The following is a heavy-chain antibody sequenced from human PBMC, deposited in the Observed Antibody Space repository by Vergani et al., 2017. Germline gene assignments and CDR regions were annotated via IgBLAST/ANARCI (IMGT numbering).Heavy chain of an antibody. D-gene: IGHD2-2*01. Sequence: QVQLVQSGAEVKKPGASVKVSCKASGYTFTSYGISWVRQAPGQGLEWMGWISAYNGNTNYAQKLQGGVTMTTDTATSTAYMGLRSLRSDDTAVYYCARVSGSTSWHYYYYYYMDVWGKGTTVTVSS. CDR2: ISAYNGNT. V-gene: IGHV1-18*01. CDR3: ARVSGSTSWHYYYYYYMDV. CDR1: GYTFTSYG. J-gene: IGHJ6*03.